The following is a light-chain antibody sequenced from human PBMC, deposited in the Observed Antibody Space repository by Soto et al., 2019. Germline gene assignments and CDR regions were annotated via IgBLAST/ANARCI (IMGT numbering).Light chain of an antibody. CDR3: QQRANWPLT. J-gene: IGKJ4*01. V-gene: IGKV3-11*01. CDR1: QGGINY. CDR2: DTS. Sequence: EIVLTQSPATLSLSPGERATLSCRASQGGINYLAWYQQKPGQAPRLLIYDTSNRATGIPARFSGSGSGTDFTLIISSLEPEDFAVYYCQQRANWPLTFGGGTKVEIK.